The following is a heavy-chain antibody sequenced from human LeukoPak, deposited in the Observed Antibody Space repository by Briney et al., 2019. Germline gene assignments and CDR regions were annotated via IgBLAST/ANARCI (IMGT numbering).Heavy chain of an antibody. J-gene: IGHJ4*02. V-gene: IGHV3-30*04. CDR1: GFTFSSYA. D-gene: IGHD2-2*01. CDR3: AREGSTSCHFDY. CDR2: ISYDGSNK. Sequence: GGSLRLSCAASGFTFSSYAMHWVRQAPGKGLEWVAVISYDGSNKYYADSVKGRFTISRDNSKNTLYLQMNSLRAEDTAAYYCAREGSTSCHFDYWGQGTLVTVS.